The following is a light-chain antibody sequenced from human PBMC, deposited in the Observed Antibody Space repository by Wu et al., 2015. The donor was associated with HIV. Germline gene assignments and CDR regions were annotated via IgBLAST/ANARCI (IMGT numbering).Light chain of an antibody. CDR1: QSVSSSY. V-gene: IGKV3-20*01. Sequence: EIVLTQSPGTLSLSPGERATLSCRASQSVSSSYVAWYQQKSGQAPRLFIYGASSRAAGIPDRFRGSGSGTDFTLTISRLEPEDSAVYYCQQYVRSSWTFGQGTKVEIK. CDR3: QQYVRSSWT. J-gene: IGKJ1*01. CDR2: GAS.